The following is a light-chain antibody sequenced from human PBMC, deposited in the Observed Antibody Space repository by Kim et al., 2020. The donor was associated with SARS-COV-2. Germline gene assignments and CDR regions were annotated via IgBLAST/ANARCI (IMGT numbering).Light chain of an antibody. CDR3: QEYNDRPPRYT. J-gene: IGKJ2*01. CDR2: DAS. Sequence: PGESATLSCRASQSIGSTLAWYQQKTGQPPRLLIYDASTRATGIPARFSGSGSGTEFALTISSLQSEDFAVYYCQEYNDRPPRYTFGQGTKLEIK. CDR1: QSIGST. V-gene: IGKV3-15*01.